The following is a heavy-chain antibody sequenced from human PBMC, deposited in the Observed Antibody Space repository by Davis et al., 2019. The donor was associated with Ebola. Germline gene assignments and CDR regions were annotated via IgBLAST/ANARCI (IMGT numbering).Heavy chain of an antibody. V-gene: IGHV4-39*07. CDR1: GGSISSSSYY. CDR2: IYYSGST. Sequence: PSETLSLTCTVSGGSISSSSYYWGWIRQPPGKGLEWIGSIYYSGSTYYNPSLKSRVTISVDTSKNQFSLKLSSVTAADTAVYYCARKRRKIYYYYGMDVWGQGTTVTVSS. J-gene: IGHJ6*02. CDR3: ARKRRKIYYYYGMDV.